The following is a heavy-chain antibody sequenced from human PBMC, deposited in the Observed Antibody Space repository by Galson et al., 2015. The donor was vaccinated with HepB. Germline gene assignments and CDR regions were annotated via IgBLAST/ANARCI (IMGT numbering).Heavy chain of an antibody. Sequence: QSGAEGKKPGESLKISCQASGYSFSTHWIGWVRQVPGQGLEWLGIIYPGDSDTKYSPAFQGHVAISVDRSVTSAYLQWTSLKVSDTATYFCARQADIVAPSDYWGQGTLVTVSS. D-gene: IGHD2-21*01. CDR2: IYPGDSDT. CDR1: GYSFSTHW. J-gene: IGHJ4*02. CDR3: ARQADIVAPSDY. V-gene: IGHV5-51*01.